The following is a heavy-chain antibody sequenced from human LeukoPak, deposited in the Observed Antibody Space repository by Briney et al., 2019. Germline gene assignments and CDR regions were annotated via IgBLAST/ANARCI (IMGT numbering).Heavy chain of an antibody. V-gene: IGHV3-74*01. J-gene: IGHJ4*02. D-gene: IGHD3-10*01. Sequence: GGSLRLSCAASGFSFRSYWMNWVRQAPGKGLVWVSRIDSDGRSTTYADSVKGRFTISRDNAKNTLFLQMNSLGVEDTAVYSCTRGGLWFGAFLDYWGQGTRVTVSS. CDR3: TRGGLWFGAFLDY. CDR1: GFSFRSYW. CDR2: IDSDGRST.